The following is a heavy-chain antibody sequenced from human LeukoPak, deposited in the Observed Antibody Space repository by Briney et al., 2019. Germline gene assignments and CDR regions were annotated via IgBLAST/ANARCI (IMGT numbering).Heavy chain of an antibody. CDR1: GFTFSSYS. CDR2: ISGPGDDT. CDR3: SKGSDSSAWTLFDN. D-gene: IGHD3-22*01. J-gene: IGHJ4*02. V-gene: IGHV3-23*01. Sequence: GGSLRLSCAASGFTFSSYSMNWVRQAPGKGLEWVSSISGPGDDTYYADSAKGRFTISRDNSKNTIYLQMNSLRAEDTAVYYCSKGSDSSAWTLFDNWGQGSLVTVSS.